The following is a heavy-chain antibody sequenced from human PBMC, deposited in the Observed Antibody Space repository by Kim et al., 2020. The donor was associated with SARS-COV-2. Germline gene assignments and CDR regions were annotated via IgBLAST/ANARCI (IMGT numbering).Heavy chain of an antibody. V-gene: IGHV3-74*01. CDR1: GFTFSSYW. CDR3: TRVSSGSLFDY. J-gene: IGHJ4*02. D-gene: IGHD3-22*01. CDR2: INGDGSST. Sequence: GGSLRLSCAASGFTFSSYWMHWVRQAPGKGLVWVSRINGDGSSTTYADSVKGRFTISRDNAKNTLYLQMNSLRAEDTAVYYCTRVSSGSLFDYWGQGTLVTVSS.